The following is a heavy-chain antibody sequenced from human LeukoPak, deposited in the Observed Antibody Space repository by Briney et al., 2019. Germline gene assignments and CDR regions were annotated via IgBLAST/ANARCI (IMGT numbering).Heavy chain of an antibody. J-gene: IGHJ3*02. V-gene: IGHV3-66*01. CDR3: ARDSQQLIPHDAFDI. D-gene: IGHD6-13*01. Sequence: PGGSLRVFCAASGFTVSSNYMSWVRQAPGKGLEWVSVIYSGGSTYYADSVKGRFTISRDNSKNTLYLQMNSLRAEDSAVYYCARDSQQLIPHDAFDIWGQGTMVTVSS. CDR2: IYSGGST. CDR1: GFTVSSNY.